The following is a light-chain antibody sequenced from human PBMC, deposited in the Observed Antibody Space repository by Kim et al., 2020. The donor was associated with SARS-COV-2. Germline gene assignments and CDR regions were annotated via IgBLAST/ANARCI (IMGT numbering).Light chain of an antibody. CDR1: SSNIGAGYD. CDR3: QSYDSSLSGSEV. V-gene: IGLV1-40*01. CDR2: GNS. J-gene: IGLJ1*01. Sequence: GTISCTGSSSNIGAGYDVHWYQQLPGTAPKLLIYGNSNRPSGVPDRFSGSKSGTSASLAITGLQAEDEADYYCQSYDSSLSGSEVFGTGTKVTVL.